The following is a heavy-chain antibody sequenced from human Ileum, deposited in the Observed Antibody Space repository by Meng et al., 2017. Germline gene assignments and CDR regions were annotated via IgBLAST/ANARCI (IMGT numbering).Heavy chain of an antibody. V-gene: IGHV5-51*01. CDR2: IYPGDSDT. CDR3: ATRISSSTPGVFDI. CDR1: GYSFTNYW. J-gene: IGHJ3*02. D-gene: IGHD6-6*01. Sequence: GASLKISCKGSGYSFTNYWIGWVRQMPGKGLEWVGIIYPGDSDTKYSPSFQGQATVSADKSISTAYLQWSRLKASDTALYYCATRISSSTPGVFDIWGQGTMVTVSS.